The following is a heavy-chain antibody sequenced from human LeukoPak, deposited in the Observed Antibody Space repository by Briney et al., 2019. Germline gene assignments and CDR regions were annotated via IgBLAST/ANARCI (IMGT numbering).Heavy chain of an antibody. J-gene: IGHJ4*02. CDR2: INTDGSST. V-gene: IGHV3-74*01. CDR3: AKYGMTTVTYIDY. D-gene: IGHD4-17*01. CDR1: GFTFSSYW. Sequence: GGSLRLSCAASGFTFSSYWMHWVRQAPGKGLVWVSRINTDGSSTSYADSVKGRFTISRDSSKNTLYLQMNSLRAEDTAMYYCAKYGMTTVTYIDYWGQGTLVTVSS.